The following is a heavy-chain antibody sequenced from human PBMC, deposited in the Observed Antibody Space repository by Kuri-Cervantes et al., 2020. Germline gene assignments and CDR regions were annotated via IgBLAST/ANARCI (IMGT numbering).Heavy chain of an antibody. D-gene: IGHD3-22*01. Sequence: SQTLSLTCAVHGGSFSGYYWSWIRQPPGKGLEWIGEINHSGSTNYNPSLKSRVTISVDTSKNQFSLKLSSVTAADTAVYYCARGDYYDSSGYGFYFDYWGQGTLVTVSS. CDR3: ARGDYYDSSGYGFYFDY. J-gene: IGHJ4*02. CDR1: GGSFSGYY. CDR2: INHSGST. V-gene: IGHV4-34*01.